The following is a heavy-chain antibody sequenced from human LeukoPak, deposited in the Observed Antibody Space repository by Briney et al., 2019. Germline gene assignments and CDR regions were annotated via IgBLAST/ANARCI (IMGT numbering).Heavy chain of an antibody. CDR3: ARSPARGGGYCGGDCYPNWFDP. Sequence: SETLSLTCTVPGGSISSYYWSWIRQPPGKGLEWIGYIYYSGSTNYNPSLKSRVTISVDTSKNQFSLKQSSVTAADTAVYYCARSPARGGGYCGGDCYPNWFDPWGQGTLVTVSS. CDR1: GGSISSYY. CDR2: IYYSGST. J-gene: IGHJ5*02. V-gene: IGHV4-59*08. D-gene: IGHD2-21*02.